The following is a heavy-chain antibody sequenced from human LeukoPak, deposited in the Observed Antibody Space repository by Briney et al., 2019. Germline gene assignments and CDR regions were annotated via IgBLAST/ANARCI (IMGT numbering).Heavy chain of an antibody. Sequence: PSETLSLTCTVSGGSISSSSYYWGWIRQPPGKGLEWIGNIYYTGDTYYKSSLKSRLTISVDTSKNQFSLRLSSVTAADTAVYYCARDPIYTEKDYYFDYWGQGTLVIVSS. V-gene: IGHV4-39*07. CDR3: ARDPIYTEKDYYFDY. D-gene: IGHD3-16*01. CDR2: IYYTGDT. CDR1: GGSISSSSYY. J-gene: IGHJ4*02.